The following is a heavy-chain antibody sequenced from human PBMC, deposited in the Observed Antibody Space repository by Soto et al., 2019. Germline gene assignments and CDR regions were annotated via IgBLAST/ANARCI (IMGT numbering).Heavy chain of an antibody. Sequence: QVQLQESGPGLVKPSETLSLTCTVSGGSISSYYWSWIRQPPGKGLEWIGYIYYSGSTNYNPSLKSPATISVDTSKSQFSLKLSSVTAADTAVYYCARGDPLLWFGEKVYYGMDVWGQGTTVTVSS. CDR1: GGSISSYY. CDR3: ARGDPLLWFGEKVYYGMDV. J-gene: IGHJ6*02. CDR2: IYYSGST. V-gene: IGHV4-59*01. D-gene: IGHD3-10*01.